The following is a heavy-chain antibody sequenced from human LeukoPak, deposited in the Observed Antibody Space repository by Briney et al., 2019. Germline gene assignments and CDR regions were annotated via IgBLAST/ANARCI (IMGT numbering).Heavy chain of an antibody. CDR3: ARDGEYGDYDF. V-gene: IGHV1-3*01. J-gene: IGHJ4*02. D-gene: IGHD4-17*01. Sequence: GASVKVSCKASGYTFTTYPMHWVRQAPGQGLEWMGWINAGNGNTTYSPKFQGRVTITRDTSASTIFMELSSLRSEDTAVYYCARDGEYGDYDFWGQGTLVTVSS. CDR1: GYTFTTYP. CDR2: INAGNGNT.